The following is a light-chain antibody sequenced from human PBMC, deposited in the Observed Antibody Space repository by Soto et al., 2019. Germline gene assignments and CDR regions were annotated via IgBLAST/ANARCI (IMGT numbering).Light chain of an antibody. CDR3: SSYGGSNTVV. CDR2: EVS. V-gene: IGLV2-8*01. CDR1: SSDVGGYNY. Sequence: QSVLTQPPSASGSPGQSVTISCTGSSSDVGGYNYVSWYQQHPGKAPKLMIYEVSKRPSGVPDRRSGSKSGNTASLTVSGVQSEDEADYYCSSYGGSNTVVFGGGTKLTVL. J-gene: IGLJ2*01.